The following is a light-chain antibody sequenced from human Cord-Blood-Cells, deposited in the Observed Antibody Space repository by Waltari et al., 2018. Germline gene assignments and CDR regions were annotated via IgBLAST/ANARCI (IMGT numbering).Light chain of an antibody. CDR1: QDISNY. V-gene: IGKV1-33*01. J-gene: IGKJ3*01. CDR2: DAS. Sequence: DIQMTQSPSSLSASVGDSVTITCQASQDISNYLNWYQQKPGKAPKRLIYDASNLETGVPSRFSGSGSGTDFTFTISSLQPEDIATYYCQQYDNLRLFTFGPGTKVDIK. CDR3: QQYDNLRLFT.